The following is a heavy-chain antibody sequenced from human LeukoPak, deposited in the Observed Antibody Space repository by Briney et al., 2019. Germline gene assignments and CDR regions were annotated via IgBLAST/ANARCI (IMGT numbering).Heavy chain of an antibody. V-gene: IGHV4-39*01. J-gene: IGHJ4*02. CDR1: GGSISSSSYY. CDR3: ASHPYYYDSSGYHLDY. D-gene: IGHD3-22*01. Sequence: NPSETLSLTCTVSGGSISSSSYYWGWIRQPPGKGLEWIGSIYYSGSTYYNPSLKSRVTISADTSKNQFSLKLSSVTAADTAVYYCASHPYYYDSSGYHLDYWGQGTLVTVSS. CDR2: IYYSGST.